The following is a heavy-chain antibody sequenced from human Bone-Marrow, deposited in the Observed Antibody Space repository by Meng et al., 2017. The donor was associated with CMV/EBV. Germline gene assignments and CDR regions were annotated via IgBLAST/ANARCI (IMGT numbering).Heavy chain of an antibody. D-gene: IGHD3-3*01. Sequence: GGSLRLSCAASEFTFSSYSMNWVRQAPGKGLEWVSYISSSSSTIYYADSVKGRFTISRDNSKNTLYLQMNSLRAEDTAVYYCARDNYDFWSGYYYYFDYWGQGTLVTVSS. CDR1: EFTFSSYS. V-gene: IGHV3-48*01. CDR3: ARDNYDFWSGYYYYFDY. J-gene: IGHJ4*02. CDR2: ISSSSSTI.